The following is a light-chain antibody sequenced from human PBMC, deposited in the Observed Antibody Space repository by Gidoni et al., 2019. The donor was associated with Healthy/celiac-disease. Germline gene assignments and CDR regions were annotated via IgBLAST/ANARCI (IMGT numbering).Light chain of an antibody. CDR3: QQSYSTPYT. Sequence: DIQMTQSPSSLSASVGDRVTITCRASHSISSYLNWYQQKPGNAPKLLIYAATSLQSGVPSRLSGSGAGTDFTLTISSLQPEDFAACYWQQSYSTPYTFXQXTKLEIK. J-gene: IGKJ2*01. CDR2: AAT. V-gene: IGKV1-39*01. CDR1: HSISSY.